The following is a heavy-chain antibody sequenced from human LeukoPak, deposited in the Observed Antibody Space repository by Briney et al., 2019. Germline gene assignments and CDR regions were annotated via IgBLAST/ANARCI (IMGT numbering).Heavy chain of an antibody. CDR1: GFTFSSAW. CDR2: IKSKTDGGTT. V-gene: IGHV3-15*01. J-gene: IGHJ4*02. D-gene: IGHD3-22*01. CDR3: TTDPYYYDSSGYYY. Sequence: GGSLRLSCAASGFTFSSAWMSWVRQAPGKGLEWVGRIKSKTDGGTTDYAAPVKGRFTISRDDSKNTLDLQMNSLKTEDTAVYYCTTDPYYYDSSGYYYWGQGTLVTVSS.